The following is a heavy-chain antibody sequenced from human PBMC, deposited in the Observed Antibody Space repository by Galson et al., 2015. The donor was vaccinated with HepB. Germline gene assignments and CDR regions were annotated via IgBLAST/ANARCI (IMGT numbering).Heavy chain of an antibody. CDR3: ARRLKGSGSYRDAFDI. CDR1: GYSFTSYW. CDR2: IYPGDSDT. D-gene: IGHD1-26*01. V-gene: IGHV5-51*03. Sequence: QSGAAVKKPGESLKISCNGSGYSFTSYWIGWVRQMPGKGLEWMGVIYPGDSDTRYSPSFQGQVTISADKSISTAYLQWSSLKASDTAMYYCARRLKGSGSYRDAFDIWGQGTMVTVSS. J-gene: IGHJ3*02.